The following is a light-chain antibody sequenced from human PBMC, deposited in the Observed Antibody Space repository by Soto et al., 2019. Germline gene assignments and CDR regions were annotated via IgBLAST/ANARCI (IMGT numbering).Light chain of an antibody. CDR3: ASSTSDSLYV. J-gene: IGLJ1*01. CDR1: SSDVGGNKY. CDR2: KVT. V-gene: IGLV2-14*01. Sequence: QSVLTQPASVSGSPGQPITISCTGTSSDVGGNKYVSWYQQYPGKVPKLLINKVTNRPSGVSYRFSGSKSGNTASLTISAFLAEDEADYFCASSTSDSLYVFGTGTKVTVL.